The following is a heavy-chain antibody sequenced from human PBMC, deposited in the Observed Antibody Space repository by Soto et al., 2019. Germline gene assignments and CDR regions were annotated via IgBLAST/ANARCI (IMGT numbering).Heavy chain of an antibody. J-gene: IGHJ6*02. Sequence: GASVKVSCKVSGYTLTELSMHWVRQAPGKGLEWMGGFDPEDGETIYAQKFQGRVTMTEDTSTDTAYMELSSLRSEDTAVYYCAKLGVYSFSWNYYSYYGMDVWGQGTTVPVS. D-gene: IGHD1-26*01. CDR1: GYTLTELS. V-gene: IGHV1-24*01. CDR3: AKLGVYSFSWNYYSYYGMDV. CDR2: FDPEDGET.